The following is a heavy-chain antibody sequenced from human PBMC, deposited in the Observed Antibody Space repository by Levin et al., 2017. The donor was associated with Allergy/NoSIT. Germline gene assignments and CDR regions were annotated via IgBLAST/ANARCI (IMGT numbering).Heavy chain of an antibody. V-gene: IGHV4-61*02. CDR3: ARLTSMGDWYFDL. CDR2: IYDTGST. J-gene: IGHJ2*01. CDR1: GASMRSGSYY. D-gene: IGHD5-18*01. Sequence: SETLSLTCTVSGASMRSGSYYWSWIRQPAGKGLEWIGRIYDTGSTNYNPSLKSRVTISVDTSTNQFSLNLRSVTAADTAVYYCARLTSMGDWYFDLWGRGTLVTVSS.